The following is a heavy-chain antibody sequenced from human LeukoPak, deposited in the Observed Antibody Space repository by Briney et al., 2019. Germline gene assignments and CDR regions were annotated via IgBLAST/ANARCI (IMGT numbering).Heavy chain of an antibody. CDR3: ARGFLPYVDTAMVQDLGDWFDP. CDR1: GYTFTSYA. J-gene: IGHJ5*02. D-gene: IGHD5-18*01. CDR2: INTNTGNP. Sequence: ASVKVSCKASGYTFTSYAMNWVRQAPGQGLEWMGWINTNTGNPTYAQGFTGRFVFSLDISVSTAYLQISSLKAEDTAVYYCARGFLPYVDTAMVQDLGDWFDPWGQGTLVTVSS. V-gene: IGHV7-4-1*02.